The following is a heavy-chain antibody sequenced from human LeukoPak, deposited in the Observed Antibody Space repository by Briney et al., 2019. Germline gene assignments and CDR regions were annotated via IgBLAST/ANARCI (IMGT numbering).Heavy chain of an antibody. Sequence: SETLSLTCTVSGGSISSYYWSWIRQPPGKGLEWIGYIYYSGSTNYNPSLKSRVTISVDTSKNQFSLKLSSVTAADTAVYYCARAAYYYDSSGYYYEVPFDYWGQGTLVTVSS. CDR1: GGSISSYY. CDR2: IYYSGST. CDR3: ARAAYYYDSSGYYYEVPFDY. V-gene: IGHV4-59*01. J-gene: IGHJ4*02. D-gene: IGHD3-22*01.